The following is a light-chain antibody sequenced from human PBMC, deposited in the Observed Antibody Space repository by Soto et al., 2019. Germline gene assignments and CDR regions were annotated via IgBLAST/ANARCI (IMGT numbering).Light chain of an antibody. J-gene: IGLJ1*01. CDR1: SSNIGGNA. CDR3: VAWDDSLAGYV. CDR2: SND. V-gene: IGLV1-47*02. Sequence: QSVLTQSPSVSETPGQKITISCSGSSSNIGGNAVYWYQQVPGSAPRLVIHSNDQRPFWVPARFSGSRSGTSASLAVSGLRSEDEADYYCVAWDDSLAGYVFGTGTKVTVL.